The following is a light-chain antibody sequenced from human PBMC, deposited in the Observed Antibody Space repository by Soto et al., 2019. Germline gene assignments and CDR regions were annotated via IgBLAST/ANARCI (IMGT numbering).Light chain of an antibody. J-gene: IGKJ4*01. Sequence: DIQMTQSPSSLSASVGDRVTITCQSSQNINNYLNWYQQKPGRAPKLLIYDASNLEAGVPSRFRGSGSGTDFTFTISSLQPEDIATYYCQQYDNLPLTFGGGTKVDIK. CDR1: QNINNY. CDR2: DAS. V-gene: IGKV1-33*01. CDR3: QQYDNLPLT.